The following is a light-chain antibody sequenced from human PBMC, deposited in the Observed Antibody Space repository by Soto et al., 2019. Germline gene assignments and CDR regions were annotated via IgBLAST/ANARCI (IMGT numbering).Light chain of an antibody. CDR2: QDT. J-gene: IGLJ1*01. CDR3: QSADTSGNIEV. Sequence: ELTRPPSMSVSPGQTAVITCSGDALPRQYVYWFKQKPGQAPVLVIYQDTRRPSTIPARFSGSASGTTVTLTISEVQADDEADYYCQSADTSGNIEVFGPG. CDR1: ALPRQY. V-gene: IGLV3-25*02.